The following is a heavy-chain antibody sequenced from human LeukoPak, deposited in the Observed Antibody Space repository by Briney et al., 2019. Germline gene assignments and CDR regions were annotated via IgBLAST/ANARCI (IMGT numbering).Heavy chain of an antibody. V-gene: IGHV3-30*02. CDR3: AKGLAARSGH. CDR2: IRYDGSXX. CDR1: GFXFSSYG. J-gene: IGHJ4*02. Sequence: PGGSLRLSCAASGFXFSSYGMRXXXXAXGXXXEWVAFIRYDGSXXXXADSVKGRXXXSXXNXXXXLXLKMNSLRAEDTAVYYCAKGLAARSGHWGQGTLVTVSS. D-gene: IGHD6-6*01.